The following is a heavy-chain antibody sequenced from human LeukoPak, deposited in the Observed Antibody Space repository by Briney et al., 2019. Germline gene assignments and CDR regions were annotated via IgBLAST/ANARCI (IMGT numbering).Heavy chain of an antibody. V-gene: IGHV4-39*01. CDR1: GGSIRISSYY. J-gene: IGHJ4*02. Sequence: SSETLSLTCTVSGGSIRISSYYWGWIRQPPGKGLEWIGSISSSGSTYYNPSLKSRVTISVDTSKNQFSLKLSSVTAADTAVYHCARVFDYWGQGTLVTVSS. CDR2: ISSSGST. CDR3: ARVFDY.